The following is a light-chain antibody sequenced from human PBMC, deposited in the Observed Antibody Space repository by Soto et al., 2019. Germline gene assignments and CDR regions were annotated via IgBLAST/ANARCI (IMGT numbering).Light chain of an antibody. CDR2: GAS. CDR1: QTVSSNY. J-gene: IGKJ5*01. V-gene: IGKV3-20*01. CDR3: QQYTGPPTP. Sequence: EIVLTESPDTVSLSPLERSTLSFSSSQTVSSNYLAWCQQRPGQAPRLLIYGASTRAAGIPDRFSGSGSGTDFTLTITRLEPEDSAVYFCQQYTGPPTPFGQGTRLEIK.